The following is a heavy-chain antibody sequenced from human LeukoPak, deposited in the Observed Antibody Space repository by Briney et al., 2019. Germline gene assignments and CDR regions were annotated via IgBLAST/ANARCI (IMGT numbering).Heavy chain of an antibody. CDR3: ARGGAADW. D-gene: IGHD1-26*01. CDR2: ISSDGNNK. Sequence: GGSLRLSCAASGFTFNNYVMDWVRQAPGKGLEWVAVISSDGNNKYYADSVKGRFTISRDNAKNSLYLQMNSLRAEDTAAYYCARGGAADWWGQGTLVTVSS. J-gene: IGHJ4*02. V-gene: IGHV3-30-3*01. CDR1: GFTFNNYV.